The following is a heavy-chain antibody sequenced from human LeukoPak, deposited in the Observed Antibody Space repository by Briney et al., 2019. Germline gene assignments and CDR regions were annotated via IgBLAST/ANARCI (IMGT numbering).Heavy chain of an antibody. Sequence: SETLSLTCAVSGASISSGNWWSWLRQPPGKGLEWFGEIHHTGSTNYNPSLKSRVTISVDTSKNQFSLKLSSVTAADTAVYYCASHQFSGSYFDYWGQGTLVTVSS. J-gene: IGHJ4*02. CDR3: ASHQFSGSYFDY. V-gene: IGHV4-4*02. CDR2: IHHTGST. D-gene: IGHD1-26*01. CDR1: GASISSGNW.